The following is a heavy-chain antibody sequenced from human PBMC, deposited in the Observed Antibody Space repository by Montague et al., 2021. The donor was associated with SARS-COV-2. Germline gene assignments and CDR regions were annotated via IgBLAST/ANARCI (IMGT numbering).Heavy chain of an antibody. Sequence: SLRLSCAASGFTFSSYAMSWVRQAPGKGLEWVSGISDSGGSTYYADSVKGRFTISRDNSKNTLYLRMNSLRAEDTAVYYCAKGGERITMIVVVITLADFDYWGQGTLVTVSS. CDR3: AKGGERITMIVVVITLADFDY. D-gene: IGHD3-22*01. V-gene: IGHV3-23*01. CDR1: GFTFSSYA. J-gene: IGHJ4*02. CDR2: ISDSGGST.